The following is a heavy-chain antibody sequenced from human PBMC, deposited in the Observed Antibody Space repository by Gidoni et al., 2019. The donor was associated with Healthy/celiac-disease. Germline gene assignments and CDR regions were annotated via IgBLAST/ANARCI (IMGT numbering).Heavy chain of an antibody. Sequence: TISRDNSKNTLYLQMNSLRAEDTAVYYCAKGADSSGYYYVYWGQGTLVTVSS. V-gene: IGHV3-23*01. J-gene: IGHJ4*02. D-gene: IGHD3-22*01. CDR3: AKGADSSGYYYVY.